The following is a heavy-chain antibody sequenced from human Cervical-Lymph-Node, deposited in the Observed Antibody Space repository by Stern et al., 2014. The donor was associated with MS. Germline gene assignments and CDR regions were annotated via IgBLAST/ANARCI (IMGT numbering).Heavy chain of an antibody. CDR3: AREGGNTAEYFQH. D-gene: IGHD4-23*01. CDR2: IWYDGSNR. Sequence: MQLVESGGGVVQPGRSLRLSCAASGFTFSSSGMHWVRQAPGKGLEGLAIIWYDGSNRYYADSMKGRFTISRDNSKNTLYLQMNSLRAEDTAVYYCAREGGNTAEYFQHWGQGTLVTVSS. J-gene: IGHJ1*01. CDR1: GFTFSSSG. V-gene: IGHV3-33*01.